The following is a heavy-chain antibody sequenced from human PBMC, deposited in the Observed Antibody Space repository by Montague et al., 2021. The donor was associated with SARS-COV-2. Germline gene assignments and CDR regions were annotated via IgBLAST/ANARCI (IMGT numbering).Heavy chain of an antibody. CDR1: GGSISTYY. V-gene: IGHV4-59*01. D-gene: IGHD1-1*01. CDR3: ARAQNTCFIANCVNYFDF. CDR2: IYYTGST. Sequence: SETLSLTCTVSGGSISTYYWSWIQQPPGKGLEWIGYIYYTGSTKYNPSLKRRVTMSLDRPTNRFSLRLNSVTAADTAMYYCARAQNTCFIANCVNYFDFWGLGAQVTVSS. J-gene: IGHJ4*02.